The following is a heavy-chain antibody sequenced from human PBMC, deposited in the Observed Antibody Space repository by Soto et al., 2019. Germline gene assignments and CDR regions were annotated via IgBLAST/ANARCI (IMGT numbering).Heavy chain of an antibody. J-gene: IGHJ6*02. V-gene: IGHV1-18*01. D-gene: IGHD3-10*01. CDR2: ISAYNGNT. Sequence: ASVKVSCKASGCTFTSYGISWVRQAPGQGLEWMGWISAYNGNTNYAQKLQGRVTMTTDTSTSTAYMELRSLRSDDTAVYYCARDPFITMVRGVMDYYYGMDVWGQGTTVTVSS. CDR1: GCTFTSYG. CDR3: ARDPFITMVRGVMDYYYGMDV.